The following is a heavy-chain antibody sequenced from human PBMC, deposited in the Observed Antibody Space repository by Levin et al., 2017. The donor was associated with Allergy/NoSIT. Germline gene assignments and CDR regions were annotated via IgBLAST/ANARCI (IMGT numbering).Heavy chain of an antibody. CDR3: ARDYFGPRKPGVAFDI. D-gene: IGHD3-10*01. CDR2: IKSDGKT. J-gene: IGHJ3*02. V-gene: IGHV3-53*01. Sequence: RGESLKISCVASGFTVSSDYMNWVRQAPGKGLEWVSVIKSDGKTDYADSVKGRFTISRDSSKNTLYLQMNSLRPEDTAKYYCARDYFGPRKPGVAFDIWGQGTMVTVSS. CDR1: GFTVSSDY.